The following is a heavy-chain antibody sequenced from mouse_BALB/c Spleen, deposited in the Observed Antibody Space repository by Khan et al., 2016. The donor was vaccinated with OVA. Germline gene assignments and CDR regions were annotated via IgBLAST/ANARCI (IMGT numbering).Heavy chain of an antibody. CDR3: TRSGYGSFAY. CDR2: INPSSGGT. Sequence: QVRLQQSGAELVKPGASVRLSCKASGYTFTSYYLYWVKQRPRQGLEWIGDINPSSGGTNFNEKFKSKATLTVDKSSSTAYIQLNSLTSEDSAVYDCTRSGYGSFAYWGQGTLVTVSA. D-gene: IGHD2-2*01. J-gene: IGHJ3*01. CDR1: GYTFTSYY. V-gene: IGHV1S81*02.